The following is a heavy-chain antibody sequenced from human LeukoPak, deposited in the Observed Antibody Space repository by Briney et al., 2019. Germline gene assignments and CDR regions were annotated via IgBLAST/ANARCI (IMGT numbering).Heavy chain of an antibody. J-gene: IGHJ5*02. CDR1: GGTFSSYA. CDR3: ARSPAIIAVALGGWFDP. Sequence: SVKVSCKASGGTFSSYAISWVRQAPGQGLEWVGGIIPIFGTANYAQKFQGRVTITADESTSTAYMELSSLRSEDTAVYYCARSPAIIAVALGGWFDPWGQGTLVTVSS. CDR2: IIPIFGTA. D-gene: IGHD6-19*01. V-gene: IGHV1-69*13.